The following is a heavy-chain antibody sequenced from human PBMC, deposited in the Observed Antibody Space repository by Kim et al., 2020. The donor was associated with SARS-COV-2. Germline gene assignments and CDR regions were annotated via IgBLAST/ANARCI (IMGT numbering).Heavy chain of an antibody. Sequence: YYTPSLTSRVTISVDTSKNQFSLKLSSVAAADTAVYYCAMLRSGYDGMDVWGQGTTVTVSS. CDR3: AMLRSGYDGMDV. D-gene: IGHD3-3*01. J-gene: IGHJ6*02. V-gene: IGHV4-39*01.